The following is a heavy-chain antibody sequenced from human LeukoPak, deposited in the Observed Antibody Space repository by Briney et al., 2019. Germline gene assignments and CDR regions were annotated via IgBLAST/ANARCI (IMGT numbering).Heavy chain of an antibody. CDR1: GFTFDDYG. J-gene: IGHJ4*02. CDR3: ASGLGYGDYAFDF. D-gene: IGHD4-17*01. Sequence: GGSLRLSCAASGFTFDDYGMAWVRQAPGKGLEWVSGLKRNGGITDYADSVKGRFTISRDNAKNSLFLQMNSLRAEDTALYYCASGLGYGDYAFDFWGQGTLVTVSS. V-gene: IGHV3-20*04. CDR2: LKRNGGIT.